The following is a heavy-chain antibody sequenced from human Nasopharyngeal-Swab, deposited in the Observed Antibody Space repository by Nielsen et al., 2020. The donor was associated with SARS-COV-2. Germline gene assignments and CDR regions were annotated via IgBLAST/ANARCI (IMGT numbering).Heavy chain of an antibody. CDR1: GGSISSYY. CDR2: IYYSGST. Sequence: SETLSLTCTVSGGSISSYYWSWIRQPPGKGLEWIGYIYYSGSTNYNPSLKSRVTISVDTSKNQFSLKLTSVTAADTAVYYCARGTMVRGEDWFDAWGQGTLVTVSS. J-gene: IGHJ5*02. V-gene: IGHV4-59*01. CDR3: ARGTMVRGEDWFDA. D-gene: IGHD3-10*01.